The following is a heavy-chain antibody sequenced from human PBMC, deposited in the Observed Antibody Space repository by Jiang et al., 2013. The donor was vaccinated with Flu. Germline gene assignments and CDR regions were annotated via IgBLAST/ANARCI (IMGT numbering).Heavy chain of an antibody. CDR1: AYSFTSYA. CDR2: INTGNGDP. CDR3: AREGYYFDTTGSPRSHGLDV. V-gene: IGHV7-4-1*02. Sequence: VKVSCTASAYSFTSYALTWVRQAPGQGLEWMGWINTGNGDPTYAQAFTGRFVFSSDTSVSTAYLHISDLKAEDTAVYYCAREGYYFDTTGSPRSHGLDVWGQGTAVTVSS. D-gene: IGHD3-22*01. J-gene: IGHJ6*02.